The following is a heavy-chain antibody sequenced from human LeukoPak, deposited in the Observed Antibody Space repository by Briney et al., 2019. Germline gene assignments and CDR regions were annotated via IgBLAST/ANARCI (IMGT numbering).Heavy chain of an antibody. CDR3: ARDAGGFFDY. D-gene: IGHD1-26*01. CDR1: GFTFSSYS. V-gene: IGHV3-21*01. CDR2: ISSSSSYI. J-gene: IGHJ4*02. Sequence: GGSLRLSCAASGFTFSSYSMNWVRQAPGKGLEWVSSISSSSSYIYYADSVKDRFTISRDNAKNSLYLQMNSLRAEDTAVYYCARDAGGFFDYWGQGTLVTVSS.